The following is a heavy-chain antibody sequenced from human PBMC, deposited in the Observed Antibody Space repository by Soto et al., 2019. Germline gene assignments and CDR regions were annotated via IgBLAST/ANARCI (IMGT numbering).Heavy chain of an antibody. D-gene: IGHD6-6*01. CDR1: GFSLTTTGVG. CDR3: AHRATITALGY. J-gene: IGHJ4*02. V-gene: IGHV2-5*02. Sequence: QITLKESGPTLVKPTQTLTLTCTFSGFSLTTTGVGVGWIRQPPGKALEWLALIFWDDDKRYSPSLKSRLTITKDTSKNLVVLTMTATDPVDTATYYCAHRATITALGYWGQGTLVTVSS. CDR2: IFWDDDK.